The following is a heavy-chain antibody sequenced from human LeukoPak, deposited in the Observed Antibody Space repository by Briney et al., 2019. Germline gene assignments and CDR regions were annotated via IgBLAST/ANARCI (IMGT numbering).Heavy chain of an antibody. D-gene: IGHD5-18*01. Sequence: PGGSLRLSCAASGFTFSTYAIHWVRQAPGKGLEYVSAISSNGGSTSYANSVKGRFTISRDNSNNTLYLQMGSLRAEDMAVYYCAREGHGYNYSFDYWGQVILVTVSS. J-gene: IGHJ4*02. CDR1: GFTFSTYA. CDR2: ISSNGGST. V-gene: IGHV3-64*01. CDR3: AREGHGYNYSFDY.